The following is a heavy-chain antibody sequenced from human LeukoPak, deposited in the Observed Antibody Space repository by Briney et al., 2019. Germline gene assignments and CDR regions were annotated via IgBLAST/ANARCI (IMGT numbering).Heavy chain of an antibody. CDR2: IKQDGSEK. J-gene: IGHJ4*02. CDR1: GFTFSSYS. Sequence: GGSLRLSCAASGFTFSSYSMNWVRQAPGKGLEWVANIKQDGSEKYYVDSVKGRFTISRDNAKNSLYLQMNSLRAEDTAVYYCARDNLAGVLWYWGQGTLVTVSS. V-gene: IGHV3-7*01. D-gene: IGHD6-19*01. CDR3: ARDNLAGVLWY.